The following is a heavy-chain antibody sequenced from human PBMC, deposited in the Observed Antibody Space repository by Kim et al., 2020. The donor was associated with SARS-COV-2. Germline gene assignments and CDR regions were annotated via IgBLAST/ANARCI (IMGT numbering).Heavy chain of an antibody. Sequence: ASVKVSCKASGYTFTSYAVHWVRQAPGQGLEWMGWVNAGNGDTKYSQNFQGSVTFTRDTSASTAYMELSSLRSEDTAVYYCAGGGNRFEYWGQGTLVTVSS. J-gene: IGHJ4*02. D-gene: IGHD2-15*01. CDR1: GYTFTSYA. CDR2: VNAGNGDT. CDR3: AGGGNRFEY. V-gene: IGHV1-3*01.